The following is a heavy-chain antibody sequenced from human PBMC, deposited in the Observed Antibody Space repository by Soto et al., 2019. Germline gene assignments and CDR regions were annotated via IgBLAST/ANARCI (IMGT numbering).Heavy chain of an antibody. V-gene: IGHV4-34*01. Sequence: PSETLSLTCAVYGGYFSGYHWSWIRQPPGKRLEWIGEINHSGSTNYNPSLKSRVTISVDTSKNQFSLKLSSVTAADTAVYYCARARLQWRNYYYYGMDVWGQGTTVTVSS. CDR2: INHSGST. CDR1: GGYFSGYH. J-gene: IGHJ6*02. D-gene: IGHD4-4*01. CDR3: ARARLQWRNYYYYGMDV.